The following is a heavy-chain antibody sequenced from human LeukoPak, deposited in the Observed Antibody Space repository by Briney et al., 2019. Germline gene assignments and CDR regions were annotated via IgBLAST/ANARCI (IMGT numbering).Heavy chain of an antibody. J-gene: IGHJ3*02. D-gene: IGHD6-13*01. Sequence: PGGSLRLSCAASGFTFSSYGMSWIRQPPGKGLEWIGEINHSGSTNYNPSLKSRVTISVDTSKNQFSLKLSSVTAADTAVYYCARPRQQLVPGAFDIWGQGTMVTVSS. CDR2: INHSGST. CDR3: ARPRQQLVPGAFDI. CDR1: GFTFSSYG. V-gene: IGHV4-34*01.